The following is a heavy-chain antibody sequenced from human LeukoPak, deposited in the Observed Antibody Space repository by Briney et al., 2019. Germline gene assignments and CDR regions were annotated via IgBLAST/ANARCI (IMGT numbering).Heavy chain of an antibody. CDR2: ISGYNGNT. CDR3: ARDLKMAYSSGRYSWGTGSSNDY. D-gene: IGHD6-19*01. Sequence: ASVKVSCKASGYTFTNYGISWVRQAPGQGLEWMGWISGYNGNTYYEQKSQGRITMTTDTSTSTSYMELRSLRSDDTAVYYCARDLKMAYSSGRYSWGTGSSNDYWGQGTLVTVSS. V-gene: IGHV1-18*01. CDR1: GYTFTNYG. J-gene: IGHJ4*02.